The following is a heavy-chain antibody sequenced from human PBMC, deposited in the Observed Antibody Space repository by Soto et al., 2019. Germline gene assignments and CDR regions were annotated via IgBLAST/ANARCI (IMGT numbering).Heavy chain of an antibody. CDR3: AKDLYSSGWYNDFDP. Sequence: QVQLVESGGGVVQPGRSLRLSCVGSGFTFSDTGMHWVRQAPGKGLEWVAMISHNGGSKQYKDSVRGRFTISRDNSENTVYLLMDSLRAEDTAVYFCAKDLYSSGWYNDFDPWGQGTPVTVSS. V-gene: IGHV3-30*18. CDR1: GFTFSDTG. D-gene: IGHD6-19*01. CDR2: ISHNGGSK. J-gene: IGHJ5*02.